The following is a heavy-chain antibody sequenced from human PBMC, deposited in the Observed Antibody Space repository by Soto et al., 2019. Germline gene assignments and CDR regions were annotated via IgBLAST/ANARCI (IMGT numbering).Heavy chain of an antibody. Sequence: SETLSLTCAVYGGSFSGYYWSWIRQPPGKGLEWIGEINHSGSTNYNPSLKSRVTISVGTSKNQFSLKLSSVTAADTAVYYCARSMVYFTLASFDYWGQGTLVTVSS. D-gene: IGHD2-8*01. CDR2: INHSGST. CDR3: ARSMVYFTLASFDY. J-gene: IGHJ4*02. CDR1: GGSFSGYY. V-gene: IGHV4-34*01.